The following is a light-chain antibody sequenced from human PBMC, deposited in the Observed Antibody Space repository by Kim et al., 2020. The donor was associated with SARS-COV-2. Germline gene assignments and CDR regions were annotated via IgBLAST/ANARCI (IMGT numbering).Light chain of an antibody. J-gene: IGLJ3*02. V-gene: IGLV3-19*01. CDR2: GKN. CDR3: NSRDSSGNHRGV. Sequence: SSELTQDPAVSVALGQTVRITCQGDSLRSYYASWYQQKPGQAPVLVIYGKNNLPTGIPDRFSGSSSGNTASLTITGAQAEDEADYYCNSRDSSGNHRGVFGGGTQLTVL. CDR1: SLRSYY.